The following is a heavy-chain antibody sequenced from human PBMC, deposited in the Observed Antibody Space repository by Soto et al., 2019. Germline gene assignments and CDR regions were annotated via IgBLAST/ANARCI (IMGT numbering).Heavy chain of an antibody. CDR2: IKQDGSEK. Sequence: EVQLVESGGGLVQPGGSLRLSCAASGFTFSSYWMSWVRQAPGKGLEWVANIKQDGSEKYYVDSVKGRFTISRDNAKNSRYLQMNSLRAEDTAVYYCARDGYDCWSGYWRFDPWGQGTLVTVSS. J-gene: IGHJ5*02. CDR1: GFTFSSYW. CDR3: ARDGYDCWSGYWRFDP. D-gene: IGHD3-3*01. V-gene: IGHV3-7*01.